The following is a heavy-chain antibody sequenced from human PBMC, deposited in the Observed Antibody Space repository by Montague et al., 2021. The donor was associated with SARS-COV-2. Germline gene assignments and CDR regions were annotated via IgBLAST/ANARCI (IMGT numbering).Heavy chain of an antibody. Sequence: PALVKPAKTLTLTCTFSGFSRSTSGLCVSWVRQPPGKALEWLALIDRDDEYYNTSLKTRLTISKDTSKNQVVLTLTNMDPVDTATYFCARGIGWRSRVIFDPWGQGTLVTVSS. V-gene: IGHV2-70*20. CDR3: ARGIGWRSRVIFDP. CDR2: IDRDDE. CDR1: GFSRSTSGLC. J-gene: IGHJ5*02. D-gene: IGHD1-26*01.